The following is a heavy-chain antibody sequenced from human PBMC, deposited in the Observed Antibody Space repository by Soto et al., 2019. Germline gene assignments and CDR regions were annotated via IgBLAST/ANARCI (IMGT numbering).Heavy chain of an antibody. Sequence: QLHLVQSGAVVKKPGASVTVSCSASGYPVTAYYMHWVRQAPGRGLEWMGGINPATGAAKYTQTFQGRVTMPRDTSTSTVFMELSGLTSEDTAVFYCARGGAVGVAGSAAFDMWGQGTLVTVSS. V-gene: IGHV1-2*02. CDR3: ARGGAVGVAGSAAFDM. J-gene: IGHJ3*02. CDR1: GYPVTAYY. CDR2: INPATGAA. D-gene: IGHD3-3*01.